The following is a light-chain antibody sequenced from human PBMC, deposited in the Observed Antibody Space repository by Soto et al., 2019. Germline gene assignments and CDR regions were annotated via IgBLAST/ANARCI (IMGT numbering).Light chain of an antibody. CDR3: QQYYSTPPT. V-gene: IGKV4-1*01. CDR1: QSVLYSSNNKNY. Sequence: DIVMTQSPDSLAVSLGERATINCKSSQSVLYSSNNKNYLAWYQQKPGQPPKLLIYWASTRESGVPDRFSGSGSGSDFTLTISSLQAEDGAVYYCQQYYSTPPTFAPGTKVDIK. CDR2: WAS. J-gene: IGKJ3*01.